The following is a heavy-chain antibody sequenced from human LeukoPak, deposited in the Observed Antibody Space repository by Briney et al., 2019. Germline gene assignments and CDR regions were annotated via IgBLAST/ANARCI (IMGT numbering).Heavy chain of an antibody. CDR3: ARGQQLGWFDP. J-gene: IGHJ5*02. CDR2: INHSGST. CDR1: GGSFSGYY. D-gene: IGHD6-13*01. Sequence: SETLSLTCAVYGGSFSGYYWSWIRQPPGKGLEWIGEINHSGSTNYNPSLKSRVTISVDTSENQFSLKLSSVTAADTAVYYCARGQQLGWFDPWGQGTLVTVSS. V-gene: IGHV4-34*01.